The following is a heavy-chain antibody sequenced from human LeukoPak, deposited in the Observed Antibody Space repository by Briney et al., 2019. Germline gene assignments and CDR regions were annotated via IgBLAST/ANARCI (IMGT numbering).Heavy chain of an antibody. CDR3: ARVGSSVWYYPNWFDP. V-gene: IGHV1-69*05. CDR2: IIPIFGTA. J-gene: IGHJ5*02. D-gene: IGHD6-19*01. CDR1: GGTFSSYA. Sequence: GASVKVSCKASGGTFSSYAISWVRQAPGQGLEWLGRIIPIFGTANYAQKFQGRVTITTDESTSTAYMELSSLRSEDTAVYYCARVGSSVWYYPNWFDPWGQGTLDTVSS.